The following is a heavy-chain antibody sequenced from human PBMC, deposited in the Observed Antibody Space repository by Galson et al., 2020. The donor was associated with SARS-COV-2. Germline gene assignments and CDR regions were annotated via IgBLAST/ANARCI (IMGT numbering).Heavy chain of an antibody. D-gene: IGHD6-13*01. Sequence: GESLKISCAASGFTFSSYNMNWVRQAPGKGLEWASFITSSSTTYYADSVKGRFTISRDNAKNSLYLQMSGLRDDDTALYYCSRGLSSSWPFSDFWGQGALVTVSS. J-gene: IGHJ4*02. CDR3: SRGLSSSWPFSDF. V-gene: IGHV3-48*02. CDR2: ITSSSTT. CDR1: GFTFSSYN.